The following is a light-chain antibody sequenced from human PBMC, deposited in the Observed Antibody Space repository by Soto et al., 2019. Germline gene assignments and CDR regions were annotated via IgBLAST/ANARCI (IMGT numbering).Light chain of an antibody. V-gene: IGKV1-5*01. CDR3: QQYNSYST. J-gene: IGKJ1*01. Sequence: DILMTQSPSTLSASVGDRVTITCRASQTISSWVAWYQQKPGKAPKLLIYDATSLESGVPSRFSGSGSGTEFTLTISSLQPEDFASYYCQQYNSYSTFGQGTKV. CDR2: DAT. CDR1: QTISSW.